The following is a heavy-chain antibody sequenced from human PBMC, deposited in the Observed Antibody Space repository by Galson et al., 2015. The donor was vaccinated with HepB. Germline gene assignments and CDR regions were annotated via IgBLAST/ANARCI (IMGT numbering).Heavy chain of an antibody. CDR1: GYTFTSYD. CDR2: INTNNGNP. J-gene: IGHJ6*02. CDR3: ARDGTVGGSVDV. V-gene: IGHV7-4-1*02. D-gene: IGHD1-14*01. Sequence: SVKVSCKASGYTFTSYDMTWVRQAPGQGLEWMGGINTNNGNPTYAQGFPGRFVFTLDTSVSTAYLQLSSLKAEDTAVYYCARDGTVGGSVDVWGQGTMVTVSS.